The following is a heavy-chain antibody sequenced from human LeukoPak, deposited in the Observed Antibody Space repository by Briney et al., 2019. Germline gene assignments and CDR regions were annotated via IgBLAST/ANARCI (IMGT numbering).Heavy chain of an antibody. V-gene: IGHV3-30*02. D-gene: IGHD3-3*01. CDR1: GFTFSGSG. CDR3: ARDYDFWSGYYSPTRGYFGY. CDR2: IRYDGSNK. Sequence: GGSLRLSCAATGFTFSGSGMHWVRQAPGKGLEWVTFIRYDGSNKYYTDSVKGRFTTSRDNSKNTLYLQMDSLRAEDTAVYYCARDYDFWSGYYSPTRGYFGYWDQGPLVTVSS. J-gene: IGHJ4*02.